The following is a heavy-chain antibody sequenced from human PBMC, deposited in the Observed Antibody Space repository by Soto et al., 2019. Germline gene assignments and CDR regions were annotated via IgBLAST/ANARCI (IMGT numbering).Heavy chain of an antibody. J-gene: IGHJ5*02. CDR2: IYYSGST. CDR1: GGSISSYY. D-gene: IGHD2-8*01. CDR3: ASEGGDGHNCFDP. V-gene: IGHV4-59*01. Sequence: SETLSLTCTVAGGSISSYYWSWIRRPPGKGLEWIGYIYYSGSTNYNPSLKSRVTISVDTSKNQFSLKLSSVTAADTAVYYCASEGGDGHNCFDPLGKGTLVTVSS.